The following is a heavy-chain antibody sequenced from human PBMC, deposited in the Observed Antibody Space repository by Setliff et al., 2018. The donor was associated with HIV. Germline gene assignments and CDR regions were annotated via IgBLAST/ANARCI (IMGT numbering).Heavy chain of an antibody. CDR1: GYTLTELS. CDR3: ARKGSSSRSQEYYYDF. Sequence: ASVKVSCKVSGYTLTELSMHWVRQAPGKGLEWMGGFDPEDGETIYAQKFQGRVTMTEDTSTDTAYMDLSSLRSEDTAVYYCARKGSSSRSQEYYYDFWGQGTLVTVSS. V-gene: IGHV1-24*01. J-gene: IGHJ4*02. CDR2: FDPEDGET. D-gene: IGHD6-13*01.